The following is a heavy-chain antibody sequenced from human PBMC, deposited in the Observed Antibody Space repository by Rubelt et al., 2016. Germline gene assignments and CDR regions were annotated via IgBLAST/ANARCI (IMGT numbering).Heavy chain of an antibody. J-gene: IGHJ4*02. CDR2: ISPYNGNT. Sequence: QVQLVQSGTEVRKPGASVKVSCKASGYIFTRQGITWVRQAPGQGLEWMGWISPYNGNTNYAQKLQGRITLTTDTSTSTAYMELRSLRSDDTALYYCARLSDGGAYFDFWGQGTLVAVSS. V-gene: IGHV1-18*01. CDR3: ARLSDGGAYFDF. D-gene: IGHD5-24*01. CDR1: GYIFTRQG.